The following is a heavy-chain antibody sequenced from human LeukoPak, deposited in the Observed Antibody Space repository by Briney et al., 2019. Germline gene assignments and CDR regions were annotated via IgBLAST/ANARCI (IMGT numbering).Heavy chain of an antibody. D-gene: IGHD2-2*01. CDR3: ARRLTQYDCFDP. J-gene: IGHJ5*02. CDR1: GDSVSSNSVT. Sequence: SQTLSLTCAISGDSVSSNSVTWNWIRQSPSRGLEWLGRTYYRSTWYNDYAVSVRGRITVNPDTSKNQFSLHLNSVTSEDTAVYYCARRLTQYDCFDPWGQGILVTVSS. V-gene: IGHV6-1*01. CDR2: TYYRSTWYN.